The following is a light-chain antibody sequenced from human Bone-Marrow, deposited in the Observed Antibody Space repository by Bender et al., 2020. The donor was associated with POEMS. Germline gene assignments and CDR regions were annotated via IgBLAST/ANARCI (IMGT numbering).Light chain of an antibody. CDR1: SSDVGAYNY. Sequence: QSALTQPPSASGSLGQSVTISCTGSSSDVGAYNYVSWYQQYPGKAPKLIIYDVNKRPSGVPARFSGSKSGNTASLTVSGLQAEDEADYYCSSYAGSNNWVFGGGTKVTVL. V-gene: IGLV2-8*01. CDR3: SSYAGSNNWV. CDR2: DVN. J-gene: IGLJ3*02.